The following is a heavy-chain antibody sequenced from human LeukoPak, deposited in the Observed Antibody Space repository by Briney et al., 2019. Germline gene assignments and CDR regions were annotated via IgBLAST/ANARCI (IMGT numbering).Heavy chain of an antibody. CDR2: IWYDGSNK. Sequence: GGSLRLSCAASGFTFSSYGMHWVRQAPGKGLEWVAVIWYDGSNKYYADSVKGRFTISRDNSKNTLYLQMNSLRAEDTAVYYCAREFGYYDSSGYYANFHFDYWGQGTLVTVSS. D-gene: IGHD3-22*01. CDR3: AREFGYYDSSGYYANFHFDY. J-gene: IGHJ4*02. CDR1: GFTFSSYG. V-gene: IGHV3-33*01.